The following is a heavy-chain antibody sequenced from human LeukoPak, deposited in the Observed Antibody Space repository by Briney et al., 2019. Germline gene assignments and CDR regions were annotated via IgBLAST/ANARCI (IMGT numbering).Heavy chain of an antibody. Sequence: YIYYADSVKGRFTISRDNAKNSLYLQMNSLRAEDTAVYYCARGADDYDSSGYSVKYFDYWGQGTLVTVSS. CDR2: YI. D-gene: IGHD3-22*01. J-gene: IGHJ4*02. CDR3: ARGADDYDSSGYSVKYFDY. V-gene: IGHV3-21*01.